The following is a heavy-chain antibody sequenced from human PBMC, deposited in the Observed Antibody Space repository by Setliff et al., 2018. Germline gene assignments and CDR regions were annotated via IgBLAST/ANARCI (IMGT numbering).Heavy chain of an antibody. J-gene: IGHJ3*02. Sequence: GASVKVSCKASGYTFTAYDIHWMRQAPGQGLEWMGWISGYNGYTVYAQKLQGRVTLTTDTSTGTAYMEVRSLRSDDTAQYYCVRDRAAIVVGPPTAAFDIWGQGTMVTVSS. V-gene: IGHV1-18*01. CDR3: VRDRAAIVVGPPTAAFDI. D-gene: IGHD2-2*01. CDR1: GYTFTAYD. CDR2: ISGYNGYT.